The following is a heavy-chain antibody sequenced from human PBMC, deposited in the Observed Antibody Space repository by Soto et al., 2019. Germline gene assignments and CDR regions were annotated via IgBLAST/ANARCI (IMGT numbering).Heavy chain of an antibody. CDR3: ARGPTSRDYYYYYMDV. J-gene: IGHJ6*03. V-gene: IGHV5-51*01. CDR2: IYPGDSDT. D-gene: IGHD2-2*01. Sequence: PGESLKISCKGSGYSFTSYWIGWVRQMPGKGLEWMGIIYPGDSDTRYSPSFQGQVTISADKSISTAYLQWSSLKASDTAMYYCARGPTSRDYYYYYMDVWGKGTTVTVSS. CDR1: GYSFTSYW.